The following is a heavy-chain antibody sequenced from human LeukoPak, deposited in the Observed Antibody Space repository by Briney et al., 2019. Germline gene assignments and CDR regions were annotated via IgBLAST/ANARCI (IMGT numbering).Heavy chain of an antibody. CDR1: GFAFSSYG. CDR3: ARDLGPHSGYVDY. CDR2: IWYDGSNK. V-gene: IGHV3-33*01. Sequence: GGSLRLSCAASGFAFSSYGMHWVRQAPGKGLEWVAVIWYDGSNKYYADSVKGRFTISRDNSKNTLYLQMNSLRAEDTAVYYCARDLGPHSGYVDYWGQGTLVTVSS. D-gene: IGHD1-26*01. J-gene: IGHJ4*02.